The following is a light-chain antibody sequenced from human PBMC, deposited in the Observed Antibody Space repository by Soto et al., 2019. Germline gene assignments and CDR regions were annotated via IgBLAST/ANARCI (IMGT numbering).Light chain of an antibody. V-gene: IGKV3-15*01. CDR1: QSIGSD. CDR2: GAA. Sequence: EIVMTQSPATLSVSPGDRATLSCRASQSIGSDLAWYQLKLGQAPRLLIYGAATRATGIPARFSGSGSRTEFSLTISSLQSEDFAVYYCQQYNIWSLYSFGQGTKLEIK. CDR3: QQYNIWSLYS. J-gene: IGKJ2*03.